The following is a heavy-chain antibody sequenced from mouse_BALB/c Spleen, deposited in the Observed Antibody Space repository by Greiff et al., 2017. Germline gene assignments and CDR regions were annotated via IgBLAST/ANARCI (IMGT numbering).Heavy chain of an antibody. D-gene: IGHD1-1*01. CDR2: IAPGSGST. CDR1: GYTFTSYW. CDR3: ARESITTVVATSGFDD. V-gene: IGHV1S41*01. J-gene: IGHJ2*01. Sequence: DLVKPGASVKLSCKASGYTFTSYWINWIKQRPGQGLEWIGRIAPGSGSTYYNEMFKGKATLTVDTSSSTAYIQLSSLSSEDSAVYFCARESITTVVATSGFDDWGQGTTLTVSS.